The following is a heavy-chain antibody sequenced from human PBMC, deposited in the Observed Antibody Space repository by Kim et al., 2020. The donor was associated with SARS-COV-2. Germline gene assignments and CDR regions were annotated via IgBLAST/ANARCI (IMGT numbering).Heavy chain of an antibody. D-gene: IGHD3-9*01. Sequence: SETLSLTCTVSGGSISSGGYYWSWIRQHPGKGLEWIGYIYYSGSTYYNPSLKSRVTISVDTSKNQFSLKLSSVTAADTAVYYCARAYNDILTKYYFDYWGQGTLVTVSS. CDR3: ARAYNDILTKYYFDY. J-gene: IGHJ4*02. V-gene: IGHV4-31*03. CDR2: IYYSGST. CDR1: GGSISSGGYY.